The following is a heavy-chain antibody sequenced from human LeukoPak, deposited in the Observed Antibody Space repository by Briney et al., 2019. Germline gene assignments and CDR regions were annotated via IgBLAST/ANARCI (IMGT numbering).Heavy chain of an antibody. CDR1: GGSFSGYY. V-gene: IGHV4-34*01. Sequence: PSETLSLTCAVYGGSFSGYYWSWLRQPPGKGLEWIGEVNHSGSTNYNPSLKSRVTISVDTSKNQFSLKLSSVTAADTAVYYCARKYSYGPLTRWGQGTLVTVSS. CDR2: VNHSGST. CDR3: ARKYSYGPLTR. J-gene: IGHJ4*02. D-gene: IGHD5-18*01.